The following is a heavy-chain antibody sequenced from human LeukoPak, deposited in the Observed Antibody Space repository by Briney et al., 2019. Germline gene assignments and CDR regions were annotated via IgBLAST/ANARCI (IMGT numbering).Heavy chain of an antibody. J-gene: IGHJ4*02. Sequence: PGGSLRLSCAASGFTFSSYTMDWVRQAPGKGLEWVSAISGSGTGTYSADSVKGRFIISRDNSKNTLYLQMNSLRAEDTAVYYCAKDRDGYRVFDYWGQGTLVTVSS. CDR2: ISGSGTGT. CDR3: AKDRDGYRVFDY. CDR1: GFTFSSYT. V-gene: IGHV3-23*01. D-gene: IGHD5-24*01.